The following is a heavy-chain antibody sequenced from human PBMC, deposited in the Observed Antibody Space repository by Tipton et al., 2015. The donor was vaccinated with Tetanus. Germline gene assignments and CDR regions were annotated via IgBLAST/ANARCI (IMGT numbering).Heavy chain of an antibody. CDR1: GGSISSSNYY. CDR2: IYYSGST. CDR3: ARRGGDFLTGYYDS. J-gene: IGHJ4*02. V-gene: IGHV4-39*01. D-gene: IGHD3-9*01. Sequence: TLSLTCTVSGGSISSSNYYWGWTRQPPGKGLEWIGRIYYSGSTSYNPSLKSRVTISVDTSKNQFSLELNSVTAADTAVYYCARRGGDFLTGYYDSWGQGTLVTVSS.